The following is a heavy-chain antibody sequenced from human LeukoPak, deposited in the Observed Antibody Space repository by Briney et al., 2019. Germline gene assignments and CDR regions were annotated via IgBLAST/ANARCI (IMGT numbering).Heavy chain of an antibody. CDR1: GFTFSSYS. V-gene: IGHV3-21*01. J-gene: IGHJ5*02. CDR2: ISSSSSYI. CDR3: ARDDYYDSSGYFSSPGGLDP. Sequence: GGSLRLSCAASGFTFSSYSMNWVRQAPGKGLEWVSSISSSSSYIYYADSVKGRFTISRDNAKNSLCLQMNSLRAEDTAVYYCARDDYYDSSGYFSSPGGLDPWGQGTLVTVSS. D-gene: IGHD3-22*01.